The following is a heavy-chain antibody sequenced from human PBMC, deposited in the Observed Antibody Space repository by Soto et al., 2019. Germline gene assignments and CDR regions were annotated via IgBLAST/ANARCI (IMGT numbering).Heavy chain of an antibody. J-gene: IGHJ4*02. V-gene: IGHV3-7*01. CDR3: ARDYYGSGSYLDY. CDR2: IKQDGSEK. Sequence: GGSLRLSCAASGFTFSSYWMSWVRQAPGKGLEWVANIKQDGSEKYYVDSVKGRFTISRDNAKNSLYLQMNSLRAEDTAVYYCARDYYGSGSYLDYWGQGTLVTVSS. CDR1: GFTFSSYW. D-gene: IGHD3-10*01.